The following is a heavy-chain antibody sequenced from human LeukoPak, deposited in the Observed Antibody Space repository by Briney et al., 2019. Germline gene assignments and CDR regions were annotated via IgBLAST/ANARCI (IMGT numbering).Heavy chain of an antibody. Sequence: SETLSLTCTVSGGSSSSYYWSWIRQPPGKGLEWIGYIYYSGSTNYNPSLKSRVTISVDTSKNQFSLKLSSVTAAYTAVYYCARTGNEIDYWGQGTLVTVSS. CDR1: GGSSSSYY. V-gene: IGHV4-59*08. CDR3: ARTGNEIDY. D-gene: IGHD1-14*01. CDR2: IYYSGST. J-gene: IGHJ4*02.